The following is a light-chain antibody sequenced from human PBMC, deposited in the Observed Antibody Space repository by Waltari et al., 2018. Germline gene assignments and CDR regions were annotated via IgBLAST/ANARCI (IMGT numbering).Light chain of an antibody. V-gene: IGLV7-43*01. CDR1: TGAVTSDYY. J-gene: IGLJ3*02. CDR2: SPA. CDR3: LFYYGGAWV. Sequence: QTVVTQEPSLTVSPGGTVTLTCAPSTGAVTSDYYPNWFQQKPGQAPRALVYSPANSPSWTPARFSGSLLGGKAALTLSGVQPEDEAHYYCLFYYGGAWVFGGGTKLTVL.